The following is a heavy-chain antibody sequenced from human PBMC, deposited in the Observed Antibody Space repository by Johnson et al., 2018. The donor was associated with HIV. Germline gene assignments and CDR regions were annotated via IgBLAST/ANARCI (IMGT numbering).Heavy chain of an antibody. Sequence: VQLVAFGGGLVKPGGSLRLSCAASGFTFSNAWMSWVRQAPGKGLEWVGRIKSKTDGGTTDYAAPVKGRFTISRDDSKNTLYLQMNSLRAEDTAVYYCARVTNDAFDIWGQGTMVTVSS. CDR1: GFTFSNAW. V-gene: IGHV3-15*01. J-gene: IGHJ3*02. CDR2: IKSKTDGGTT. CDR3: ARVTNDAFDI.